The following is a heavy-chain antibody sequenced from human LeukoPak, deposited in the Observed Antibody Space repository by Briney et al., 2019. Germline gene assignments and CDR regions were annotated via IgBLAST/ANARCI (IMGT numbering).Heavy chain of an antibody. J-gene: IGHJ4*02. CDR2: IHRSGSP. Sequence: SGTLSLTCAVSGGSISSSNWWSWVRQPPGKGLEWIGEIHRSGSPNYNPSLQSRVTISIDRSRNQIVLELSSVTAADTAVYYCAREILGGFNPGAYWGQGILVTVSS. CDR3: AREILGGFNPGAY. V-gene: IGHV4-4*02. CDR1: GGSISSSNW. D-gene: IGHD1-14*01.